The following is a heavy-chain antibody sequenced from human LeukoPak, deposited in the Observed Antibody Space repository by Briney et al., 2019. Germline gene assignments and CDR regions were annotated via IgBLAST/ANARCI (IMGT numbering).Heavy chain of an antibody. CDR3: AKGKSGSYYYYMGV. Sequence: PGGSLRLSCEPSGFTFSFSTMNWVRQVPGKGLEWVSSISDGGSEIYYADSVKGRFAVSRDDAKNSLSLQMNSLRVEDTAIYYCAKGKSGSYYYYMGVWGKGTTVTVSS. CDR2: ISDGGSEI. V-gene: IGHV3-21*04. J-gene: IGHJ6*03. CDR1: GFTFSFST.